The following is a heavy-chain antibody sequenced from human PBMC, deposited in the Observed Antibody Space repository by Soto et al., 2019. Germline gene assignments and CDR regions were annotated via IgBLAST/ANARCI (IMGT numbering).Heavy chain of an antibody. D-gene: IGHD2-21*01. V-gene: IGHV3-15*01. CDR1: GFTFTNAW. J-gene: IGHJ4*02. CDR2: VKSKSDGETT. CDR3: STDRRIASSDY. Sequence: EVQLVESGGGLVKPGESLRLSCAASGFTFTNAWMGWVGQAPGKGLEWVGRVKSKSDGETTDYAAPVKGRFTISRDDSKNTLYLQMNSLNAEDTAVYYCSTDRRIASSDYWGQGTLVTVSS.